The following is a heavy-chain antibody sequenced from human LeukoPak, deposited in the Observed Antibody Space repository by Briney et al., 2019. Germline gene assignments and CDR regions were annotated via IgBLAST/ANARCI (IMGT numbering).Heavy chain of an antibody. CDR3: AKGYMVRGVIGYFDY. CDR1: GFTFDDYA. V-gene: IGHV3-43*02. CDR2: ISGDGGST. J-gene: IGHJ4*02. Sequence: QTGGSLRLSCAASGFTFDDYAMHWVRQAPGKGLEWVSLISGDGGSTYYADSVKGRFTISRDNSKNTLYLQMNSLRAEDTAVYYCAKGYMVRGVIGYFDYWGQGTLVTVSS. D-gene: IGHD3-10*01.